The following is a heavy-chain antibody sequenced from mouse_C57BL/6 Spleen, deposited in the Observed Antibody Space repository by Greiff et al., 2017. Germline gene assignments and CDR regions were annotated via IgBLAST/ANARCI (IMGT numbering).Heavy chain of an antibody. J-gene: IGHJ4*01. CDR2: ISSGSSTI. CDR3: ARSRLYYAMDY. Sequence: EVQLVESGGGLVKPGGSLKLSCAASGFTFSDYGMHWVRQAPEKGLEWVAYISSGSSTIYYADTVKGRFTISRDNAKNTLFLQMTSLRSEDTAMYYCARSRLYYAMDYWGQGTSVTVSS. CDR1: GFTFSDYG. V-gene: IGHV5-17*01.